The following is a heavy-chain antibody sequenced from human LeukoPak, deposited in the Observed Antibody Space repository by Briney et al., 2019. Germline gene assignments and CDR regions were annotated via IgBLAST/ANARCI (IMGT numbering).Heavy chain of an antibody. Sequence: MARIIPILGIANYAQKFQGRVTITADKSTSTAYMELSSLRSEDTAVYYCARSTYGGNDYWGQGTLVTVSS. J-gene: IGHJ4*02. V-gene: IGHV1-69*02. D-gene: IGHD4-23*01. CDR2: IIPILGIA. CDR3: ARSTYGGNDY.